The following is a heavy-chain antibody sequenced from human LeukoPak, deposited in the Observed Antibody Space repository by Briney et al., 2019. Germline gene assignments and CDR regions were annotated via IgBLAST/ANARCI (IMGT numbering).Heavy chain of an antibody. CDR1: RGSFSGYY. D-gene: IGHD3-9*01. CDR2: LNHSGTT. V-gene: IGHV4-34*01. J-gene: IGHJ4*02. Sequence: PSETLSLTCAVYRGSFSGYYWTWVRQSPGKGLEWVGELNHSGTTNYNPSLKRGVPISIDTSKNQFSLKLSSVTAADTAVYYCARGPTIDYDILTGYYYFDYWGQGTLVTVSS. CDR3: ARGPTIDYDILTGYYYFDY.